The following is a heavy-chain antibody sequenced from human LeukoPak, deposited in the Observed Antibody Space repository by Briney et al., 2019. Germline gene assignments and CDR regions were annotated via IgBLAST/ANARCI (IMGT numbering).Heavy chain of an antibody. CDR1: GGSISSSSYY. Sequence: SETLSLTCTVSGGSISSSSYYWGWIRQPPGKGLEWIGTVYYSGSTYYNPSLKSRVTISVDTSKNQFFLKLSSVTAADTAVYYCARDLGPGHDPWGQGTLVTVSS. CDR2: VYYSGST. CDR3: ARDLGPGHDP. J-gene: IGHJ5*02. D-gene: IGHD1-14*01. V-gene: IGHV4-39*07.